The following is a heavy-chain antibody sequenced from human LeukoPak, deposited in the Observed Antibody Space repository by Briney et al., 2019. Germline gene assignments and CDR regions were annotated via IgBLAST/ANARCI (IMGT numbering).Heavy chain of an antibody. CDR2: ISAYNGNT. CDR1: GYTFTSYG. V-gene: IGHV1-18*01. CDR3: ALGYCSSTSCYTGVMDY. D-gene: IGHD2-2*02. J-gene: IGHJ4*02. Sequence: ASVKVSCKASGYTFTSYGISWVRQAPGQGLEWMGWISAYNGNTNYAQKLQGRVTITADESTNTAYMELSSLRSEDTAVYYCALGYCSSTSCYTGVMDYWGQGTLVTVSS.